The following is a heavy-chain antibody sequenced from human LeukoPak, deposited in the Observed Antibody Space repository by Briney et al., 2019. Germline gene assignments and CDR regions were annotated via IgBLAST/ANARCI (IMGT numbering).Heavy chain of an antibody. CDR1: GYNFATYW. CDR3: ARSRSSRNWFDP. V-gene: IGHV5-51*01. Sequence: GESLRTSCKASGYNFATYWIAWVRQMPGTGLEPMGVIYPGDSDTRYSPSFQGQVTISVDRSRNTAYLQWSSLTASDSAIYYCARSRSSRNWFDPWGQGTLVTVSS. D-gene: IGHD2-15*01. CDR2: IYPGDSDT. J-gene: IGHJ5*02.